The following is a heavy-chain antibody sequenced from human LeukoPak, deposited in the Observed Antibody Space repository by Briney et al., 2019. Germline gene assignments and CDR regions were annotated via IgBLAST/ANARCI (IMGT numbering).Heavy chain of an antibody. CDR1: GYTFTSYA. Sequence: GASVKVSCKASGYTFTSYAMNWVRQAPGQGLEWMGGIIPIFGTANYAQKFQGRVTITADESTSTAYMELSSLRSEDTAVYYCARGRITVTLYYYYYMDVWGKGTTVTISS. CDR2: IIPIFGTA. J-gene: IGHJ6*03. D-gene: IGHD4-17*01. V-gene: IGHV1-69*13. CDR3: ARGRITVTLYYYYYMDV.